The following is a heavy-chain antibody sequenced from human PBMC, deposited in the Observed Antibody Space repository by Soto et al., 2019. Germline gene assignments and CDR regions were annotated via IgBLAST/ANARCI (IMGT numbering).Heavy chain of an antibody. CDR2: VKSKTDGGTT. V-gene: IGHV3-15*07. J-gene: IGHJ4*01. D-gene: IGHD1-20*01. CDR1: GFIFSNAW. CDR3: TTDSGMTNIIVRFDD. Sequence: EVHLVESGGGLVKPGGSLRLSCAASGFIFSNAWINWVRQAPGKGLECVGRVKSKTDGGTTDFAAHVKGRFAISRDDSKNMVYLEMNSLKTEDTAIYYCTTDSGMTNIIVRFDDWGHGTLVTVSS.